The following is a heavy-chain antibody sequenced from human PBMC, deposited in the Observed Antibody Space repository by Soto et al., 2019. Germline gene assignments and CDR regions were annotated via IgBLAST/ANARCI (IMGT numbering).Heavy chain of an antibody. CDR2: INFSGST. D-gene: IGHD6-19*01. CDR3: ARDEQQWRGFDS. Sequence: TSETLSLTCTLSGGSISRYFWTWIRQPAGKGLEWIGRINFSGSTNYNPSLKSRVTMSVDTSKSQFSLKLSSVTAADTAVYYRARDEQQWRGFDSWGQGTLVTVSS. J-gene: IGHJ4*02. V-gene: IGHV4-4*07. CDR1: GGSISRYF.